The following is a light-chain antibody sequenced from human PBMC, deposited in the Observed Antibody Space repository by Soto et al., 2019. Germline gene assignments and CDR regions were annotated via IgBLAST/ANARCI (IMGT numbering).Light chain of an antibody. CDR3: QHYGSSPSVIT. CDR1: QIVSSDY. Sequence: IVLTQSAGTLSLSPGERVILSCRASQIVSSDYLAWYRQKPGQAPILLIFGASSRATGIPDRFSGSGSGTDFTLTITRLEPEDFAVYYCQHYGSSPSVITFGQGTRLEIK. J-gene: IGKJ5*01. V-gene: IGKV3-20*01. CDR2: GAS.